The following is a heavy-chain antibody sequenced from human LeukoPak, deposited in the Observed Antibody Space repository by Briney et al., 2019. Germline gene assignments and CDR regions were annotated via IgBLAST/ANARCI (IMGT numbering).Heavy chain of an antibody. CDR3: ARDAPGNTALDY. CDR1: GFTFISYW. D-gene: IGHD5-18*01. CDR2: INGYGSST. Sequence: PGGSLRLSWAASGFTFISYWMHWVRQAPGQGLVWVSRINGYGSSTDFADSVKGRFTISRDNAKNTLYLQMNSLRAEDTAVYYCARDAPGNTALDYWGQGTLVTVSS. V-gene: IGHV3-74*01. J-gene: IGHJ4*02.